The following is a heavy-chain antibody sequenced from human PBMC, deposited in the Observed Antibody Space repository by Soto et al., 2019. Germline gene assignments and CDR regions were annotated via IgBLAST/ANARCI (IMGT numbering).Heavy chain of an antibody. CDR2: ISYDGSNK. D-gene: IGHD3-3*01. V-gene: IGHV3-30-3*01. Sequence: QVQLVESGGGVVQPGRSLRLSCAASGFTFSSYAMHWVRQAPGKGLEWVAVISYDGSNKYYADSVKGRFTISRDNSKNTLYLQMNSLRAEDTAVYYCARDGPTPPGDYYDFWSGNPGHFDYWGQGTLVTVSS. CDR3: ARDGPTPPGDYYDFWSGNPGHFDY. CDR1: GFTFSSYA. J-gene: IGHJ4*02.